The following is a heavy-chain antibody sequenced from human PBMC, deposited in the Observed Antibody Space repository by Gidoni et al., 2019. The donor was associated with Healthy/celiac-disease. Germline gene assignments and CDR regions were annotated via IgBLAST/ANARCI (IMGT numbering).Heavy chain of an antibody. Sequence: QVQRVHSGSELKKPGASVIVSCKASGYTFTRYAMNWVRRAPRQGLEWLGWMNTNTGNPTYAKGFTGRFVFSLGTSVSTAYLQISSLKAEDTAVYYCARDGIRPLTPDYYYYGMDVWGQGTTVTVSS. J-gene: IGHJ6*02. V-gene: IGHV7-4-1*02. CDR2: MNTNTGNP. CDR3: ARDGIRPLTPDYYYYGMDV. CDR1: GYTFTRYA. D-gene: IGHD5-18*01.